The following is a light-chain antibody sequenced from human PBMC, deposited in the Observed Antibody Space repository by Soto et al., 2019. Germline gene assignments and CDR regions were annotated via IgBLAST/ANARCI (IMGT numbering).Light chain of an antibody. CDR2: KAS. Sequence: DIQITQSPSTLSRSVGDRVTITCRASQTISSWLAWYQQKPGKAPKLLIYKASTLKSGVPSRFSGSGSGTEFTLTISSLEPEDFAVYYCQQRSNWWTFGQGTKVDI. V-gene: IGKV1-5*03. J-gene: IGKJ1*01. CDR1: QTISSW. CDR3: QQRSNWWT.